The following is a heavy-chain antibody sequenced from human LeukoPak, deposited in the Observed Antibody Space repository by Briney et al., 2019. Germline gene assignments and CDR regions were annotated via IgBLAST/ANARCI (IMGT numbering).Heavy chain of an antibody. Sequence: GGSLRLSCAASGFTFSNAWMSWVRQAPGKGLEWVGRIKSKTDGGTTDYAAPVKGRFTISRDDSKNTLYLQMNSLKTEDTAVYYCTTDREVLWFGELQNADYWGQGTLVTVSS. D-gene: IGHD3-10*01. V-gene: IGHV3-15*01. CDR1: GFTFSNAW. J-gene: IGHJ4*02. CDR3: TTDREVLWFGELQNADY. CDR2: IKSKTDGGTT.